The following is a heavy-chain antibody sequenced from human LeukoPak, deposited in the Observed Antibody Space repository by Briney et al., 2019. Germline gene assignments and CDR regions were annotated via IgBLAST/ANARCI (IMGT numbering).Heavy chain of an antibody. CDR2: INPNSGDT. CDR1: GYTFTSYG. Sequence: ASVTVSCTASGYTFTSYGISWVRQAPGQGLEWMGRINPNSGDTNYAQKFQGRVTMTRDTSVSTAYMELSGLRSDDTAVYYCARDQTTSSGYCDFDYWGQGTLVTVSS. D-gene: IGHD3-22*01. J-gene: IGHJ4*02. CDR3: ARDQTTSSGYCDFDY. V-gene: IGHV1-2*06.